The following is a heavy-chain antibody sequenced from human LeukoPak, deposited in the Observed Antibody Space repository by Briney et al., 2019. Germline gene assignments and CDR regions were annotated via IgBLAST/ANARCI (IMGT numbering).Heavy chain of an antibody. V-gene: IGHV3-23*01. J-gene: IGHJ4*02. D-gene: IGHD6-19*01. CDR2: ISGGDDTT. CDR1: GFTFSSYA. CDR3: AKDKQWLVLDY. Sequence: GGSLRLXCAASGFTFSSYAMSWVRRAPGKGLEWVSGISGGDDTTYFADSVKGRFTISRDNSKNTLYLQMNRLRAEDTAVYYCAKDKQWLVLDYWGQGTLVTVSS.